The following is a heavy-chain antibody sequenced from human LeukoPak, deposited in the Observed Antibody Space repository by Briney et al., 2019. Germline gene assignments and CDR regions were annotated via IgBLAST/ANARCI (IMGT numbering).Heavy chain of an antibody. Sequence: GGSLRLSCVASGFNFNCYPMHWVRQAPGKGLEWVGLISFDGSDKSYADSVEGRFTISRDNSKNTLYLQMNSLSAEDTAVYYCARVLGFGSPPAYWGQGTQVFVSS. CDR2: ISFDGSDK. CDR1: GFNFNCYP. J-gene: IGHJ4*02. V-gene: IGHV3-30*04. CDR3: ARVLGFGSPPAY. D-gene: IGHD3-10*01.